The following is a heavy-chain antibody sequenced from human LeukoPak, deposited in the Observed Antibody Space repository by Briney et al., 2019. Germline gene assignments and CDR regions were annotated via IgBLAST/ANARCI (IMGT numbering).Heavy chain of an antibody. V-gene: IGHV4-39*01. Sequence: ETLSLTCTVSGGSISSSSYYWGWIRQPPGKGLEWIGTIYYSGSTYYNPSLKSRVTISVDTSKNQFSLKLSSVTAADTAVYFCTRRPTDMDVWGQGTTVTVSS. CDR1: GGSISSSSYY. CDR3: TRRPTDMDV. CDR2: IYYSGST. J-gene: IGHJ6*02.